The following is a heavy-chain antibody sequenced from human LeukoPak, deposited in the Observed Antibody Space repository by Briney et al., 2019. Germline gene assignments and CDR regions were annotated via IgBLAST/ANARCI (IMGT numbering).Heavy chain of an antibody. CDR2: ISRSGTTI. J-gene: IGHJ6*02. V-gene: IGHV3-48*03. CDR1: GFTFSSYE. Sequence: GGSLRLSCAASGFTFSSYEMNWVRQAPGKGLEWVPYISRSGTTIYYADSVKGRFTISRDNAKNSLYLQMNSLRAEDTAVYYCARPPSISNPYFGMDVWGQGATFSASS. CDR3: ARPPSISNPYFGMDV. D-gene: IGHD2/OR15-2a*01.